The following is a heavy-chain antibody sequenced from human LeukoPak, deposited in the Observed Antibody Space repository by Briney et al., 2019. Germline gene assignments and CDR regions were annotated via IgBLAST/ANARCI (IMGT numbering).Heavy chain of an antibody. CDR2: IIPIFGTA. J-gene: IGHJ6*03. Sequence: ASVKVSCKASGGTFSSYAISWVRQAPGQGLEWMGGIIPIFGTANYAQKFQGRVTITTDESTSTAYMELSRLRSEDTAVYYCARVAGYYYYYYMDVWGKGTTVTVSS. CDR1: GGTFSSYA. D-gene: IGHD3-10*01. V-gene: IGHV1-69*05. CDR3: ARVAGYYYYYYMDV.